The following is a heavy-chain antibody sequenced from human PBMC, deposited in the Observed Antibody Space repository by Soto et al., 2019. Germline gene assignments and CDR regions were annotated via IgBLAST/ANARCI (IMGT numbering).Heavy chain of an antibody. CDR3: ARGSSSSPYYYGMDV. CDR1: GYTFTGYY. CDR2: INPNSGGT. Sequence: GASVKVSCKASGYTFTGYYMHWVRQAPGQGLEWMGWINPNSGGTNYAQKFQGWVTMTRDTSISTAYMELSRLRSDDTAVYYCARGSSSSPYYYGMDVWGQGTTVTVSS. J-gene: IGHJ6*02. V-gene: IGHV1-2*04. D-gene: IGHD6-6*01.